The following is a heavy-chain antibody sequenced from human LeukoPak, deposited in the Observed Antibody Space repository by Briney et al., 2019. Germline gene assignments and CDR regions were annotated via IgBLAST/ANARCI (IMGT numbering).Heavy chain of an antibody. CDR3: ARGRDVDTAMVTPYSDY. V-gene: IGHV4-59*11. CDR1: GGSISSQY. J-gene: IGHJ4*02. D-gene: IGHD5-18*01. CDR2: IYSSGST. Sequence: SETLSLTCTVSGGSISSQYWSWIRQPPGKGLEWIGYIYSSGSTKYNPSLQSRITISVDTSKNQFSLKLSSVTAADTAVYYCARGRDVDTAMVTPYSDYWGQGTLVTVSS.